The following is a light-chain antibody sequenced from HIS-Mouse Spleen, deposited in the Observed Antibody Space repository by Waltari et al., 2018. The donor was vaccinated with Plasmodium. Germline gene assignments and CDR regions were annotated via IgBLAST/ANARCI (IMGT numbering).Light chain of an antibody. CDR2: EVS. J-gene: IGLJ2*01. Sequence: QSALTQPPSASGSPGQSVTISCTGTSSDVGGYNYVSWYQHHPGKAPKLMLYEVSKRTSGGPDRVSGSKSGDTASLTVSGLQAEDEADYYRSSYAGSNNLVFGGGTKLTVL. CDR3: SSYAGSNNLV. CDR1: SSDVGGYNY. V-gene: IGLV2-8*01.